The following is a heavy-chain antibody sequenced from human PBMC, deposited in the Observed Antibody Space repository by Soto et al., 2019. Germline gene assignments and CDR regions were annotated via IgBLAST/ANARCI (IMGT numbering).Heavy chain of an antibody. Sequence: EVQLVQSGAEVKKPGESLKISCKGSGYSFTSYWIGWVRQMPGKGLEWMGIIYPGDSDTRYSPSFQGQVTISADKSISTAYLQWSSLKASDTAMYYCARFLSNYYGSGSYYPRGWFDPWGQGTLVTVSS. V-gene: IGHV5-51*03. J-gene: IGHJ5*02. CDR1: GYSFTSYW. CDR3: ARFLSNYYGSGSYYPRGWFDP. D-gene: IGHD3-10*01. CDR2: IYPGDSDT.